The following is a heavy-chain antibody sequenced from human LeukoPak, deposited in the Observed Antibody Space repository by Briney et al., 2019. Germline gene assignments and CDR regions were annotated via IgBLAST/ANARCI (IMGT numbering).Heavy chain of an antibody. CDR3: ARHGGYSNGYARYFDY. CDR1: GRHMTRYY. J-gene: IGHJ4*02. Sequence: SETLPLTCTVSGRHMTRYYWLWIGQPPGKALEGMVYISYSGSTNYNPSLKSRVTISVDTSKNQFSLKLSSVTAADTALYYCARHGGYSNGYARYFDYWGQGTLVTVSS. D-gene: IGHD5-18*01. CDR2: ISYSGST. V-gene: IGHV4-59*08.